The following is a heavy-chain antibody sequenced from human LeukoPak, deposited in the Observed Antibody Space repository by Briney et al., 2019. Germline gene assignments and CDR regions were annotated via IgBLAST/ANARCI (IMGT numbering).Heavy chain of an antibody. CDR3: VRIVVVPAAYYGMDV. CDR2: IYYSGST. CDR1: GGSISSYY. D-gene: IGHD2-2*01. Sequence: SETLSLTCTVSGGSISSYYWSWIRQPPGKGLEWIGYIYYSGSTNYNPSLKSRVTISVDTSKNQFSLKLSSVTAADTAVYYCVRIVVVPAAYYGMDVWGQGTTVTVSS. J-gene: IGHJ6*02. V-gene: IGHV4-59*08.